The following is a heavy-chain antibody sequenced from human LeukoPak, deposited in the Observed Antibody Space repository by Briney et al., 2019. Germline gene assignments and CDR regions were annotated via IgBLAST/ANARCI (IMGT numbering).Heavy chain of an antibody. CDR3: ARGGHYDILTGPLYWFDP. V-gene: IGHV1-46*01. Sequence: ASVKVSCKASGYTFTSYYMHWVRQAPGQGLEWMGIINRSGGSTSYAQKFQGRVTMTRDTSTSTVYMELSSLRSEDTAVYYCARGGHYDILTGPLYWFDPWGQGTLVTVSS. CDR2: INRSGGST. J-gene: IGHJ5*02. D-gene: IGHD3-9*01. CDR1: GYTFTSYY.